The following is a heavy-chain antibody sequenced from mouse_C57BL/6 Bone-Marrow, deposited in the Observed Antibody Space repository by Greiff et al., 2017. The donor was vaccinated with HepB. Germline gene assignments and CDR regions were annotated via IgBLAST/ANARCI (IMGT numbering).Heavy chain of an antibody. Sequence: EVQLQQSGPVLVKPGASVKMSCKASGYTFTDYYMNWVKQSHGKSLEWIGVINPYNGGTSYNQKFKGKATLTVDKSSSTAYMELNSLTSEDSAVYYCARWVPCYFDVWGTGTTVTVSS. CDR3: ARWVPCYFDV. CDR2: INPYNGGT. V-gene: IGHV1-19*01. J-gene: IGHJ1*03. D-gene: IGHD6-1*01. CDR1: GYTFTDYY.